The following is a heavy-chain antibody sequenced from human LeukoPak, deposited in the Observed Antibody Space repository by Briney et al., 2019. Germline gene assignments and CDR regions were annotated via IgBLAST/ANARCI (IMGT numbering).Heavy chain of an antibody. CDR1: GFTFSDYY. Sequence: PGGSLRLSCAASGFTFSDYYMSWIRQAPGKGLEWVSTISDSGGRTYYTDSVKGRFTISRDNSKNTLYLQMNSLRAEDTAVYYCAKPSSGSLYYYYMDVWGKGTTVTVSS. D-gene: IGHD5-12*01. CDR2: ISDSGGRT. J-gene: IGHJ6*03. CDR3: AKPSSGSLYYYYMDV. V-gene: IGHV3-23*01.